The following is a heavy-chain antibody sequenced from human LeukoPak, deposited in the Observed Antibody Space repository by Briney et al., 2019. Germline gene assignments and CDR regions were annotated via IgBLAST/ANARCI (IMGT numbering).Heavy chain of an antibody. Sequence: GGSLRLSCAASGFTFSNAWMSWVRQAPGKGLEWVGRIKSKTDGGTTDYAAPVKGRLTISRDDSKNTLYLQMNSLKTEDTAVYYCTTDRCSSTSCRPTDYWGQGTLVTVSS. CDR3: TTDRCSSTSCRPTDY. V-gene: IGHV3-15*01. D-gene: IGHD2-2*01. CDR1: GFTFSNAW. CDR2: IKSKTDGGTT. J-gene: IGHJ4*02.